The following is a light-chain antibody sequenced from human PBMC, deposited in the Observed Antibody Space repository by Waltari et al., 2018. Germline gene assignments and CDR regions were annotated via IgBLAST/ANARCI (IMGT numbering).Light chain of an antibody. V-gene: IGKV1-9*01. CDR2: AAS. Sequence: IQLTQSPSFLSASVGDRVTITCRASQGISSYLAWYQQKPGKAPKLLIYAASTVQSGVPSRFSGSGSGTEFTRTISSLQPGDFATYYCQQLNSYPAITFGQGTRLEIK. J-gene: IGKJ5*01. CDR1: QGISSY. CDR3: QQLNSYPAIT.